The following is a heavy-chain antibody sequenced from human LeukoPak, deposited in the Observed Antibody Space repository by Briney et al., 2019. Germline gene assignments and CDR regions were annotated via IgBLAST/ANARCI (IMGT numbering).Heavy chain of an antibody. J-gene: IGHJ6*03. Sequence: ASVKVSCKASGYTFTSYGISWVRQAPGQGLEWMGWISAYNGNTNYAQKLQGRVTMTTDTSTSTAYMELRSLRSDDTAVYYCATIHYGDQYYYYFYMDVWGKGTTVTVSS. CDR1: GYTFTSYG. V-gene: IGHV1-18*01. D-gene: IGHD4-17*01. CDR2: ISAYNGNT. CDR3: ATIHYGDQYYYYFYMDV.